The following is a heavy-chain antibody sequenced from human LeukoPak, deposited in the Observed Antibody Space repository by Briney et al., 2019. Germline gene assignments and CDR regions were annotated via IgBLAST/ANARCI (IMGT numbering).Heavy chain of an antibody. CDR2: IYSGGST. CDR1: GFTVSSNY. J-gene: IGHJ6*02. CDR3: ARRATTVTTFYYYGMDV. V-gene: IGHV3-66*02. Sequence: PGGSLRLSCAASGFTVSSNYMSWVRQAPGKGLEWVSVIYSGGSTYYADSVKGRFTISRDNSKNTLYLQMNSLRAEDTAVYYCARRATTVTTFYYYGMDVWGQGTTVTVSS. D-gene: IGHD4-17*01.